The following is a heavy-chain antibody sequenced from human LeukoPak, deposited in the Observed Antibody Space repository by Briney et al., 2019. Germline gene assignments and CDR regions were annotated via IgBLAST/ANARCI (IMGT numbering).Heavy chain of an antibody. CDR3: AKGVGYCSGGSCQQFDY. J-gene: IGHJ4*02. V-gene: IGHV3-21*04. D-gene: IGHD2-15*01. CDR1: GFTFSSYS. CDR2: ISSSSSYI. Sequence: GGSLRLSCAASGFTFSSYSMNWVRRAPGKGLEWVSSISSSSSYIYYADSVKGRITISRDNSKNTLYLQMNSLRAEDTAVYYCAKGVGYCSGGSCQQFDYWGQGTLVTVSS.